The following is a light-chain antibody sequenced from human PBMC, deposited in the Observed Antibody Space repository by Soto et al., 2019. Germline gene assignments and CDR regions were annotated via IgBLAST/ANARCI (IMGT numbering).Light chain of an antibody. CDR1: QSVGSN. Sequence: EIVMTQSPATLSVSPGERATLSCRASQSVGSNLAWYQFKPGQAPRLLIYGASSRSTGVPSRFIGSGPDTEPTLTITSLKSEDFPLSYCQPDNAWHPYTCGQGTKLEN. J-gene: IGKJ2*01. V-gene: IGKV3-15*01. CDR2: GAS. CDR3: QPDNAWHPYT.